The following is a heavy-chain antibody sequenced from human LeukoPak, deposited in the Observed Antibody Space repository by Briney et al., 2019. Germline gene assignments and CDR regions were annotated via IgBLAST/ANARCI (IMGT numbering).Heavy chain of an antibody. V-gene: IGHV3-23*01. Sequence: GGSLRLSCAASGFTFSSYAMNWLRQAPGKGLEWVSSISNSDGSTYYADFVKGRFTISRDNSKNTLHLPMNSLRAEDTALYYCAKFRTSSGPRDFDSWGQGTLVTVSS. D-gene: IGHD1-1*01. CDR3: AKFRTSSGPRDFDS. J-gene: IGHJ4*02. CDR1: GFTFSSYA. CDR2: ISNSDGST.